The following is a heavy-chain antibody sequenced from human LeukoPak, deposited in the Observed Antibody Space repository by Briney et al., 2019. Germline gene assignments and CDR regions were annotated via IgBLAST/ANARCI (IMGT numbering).Heavy chain of an antibody. CDR1: GFTFRNYS. CDR2: ISYDGSTE. V-gene: IGHV3-30*04. D-gene: IGHD4/OR15-4a*01. Sequence: PGGSLRLSCAASGFTFRNYSVHWVRQAPGRGLEWVALISYDGSTEYNAESVKGRFTISRDNSKNTLYLQMNSLRPEDTAVYYCARDDYGFDPWGQGTLVTVSP. J-gene: IGHJ5*02. CDR3: ARDDYGFDP.